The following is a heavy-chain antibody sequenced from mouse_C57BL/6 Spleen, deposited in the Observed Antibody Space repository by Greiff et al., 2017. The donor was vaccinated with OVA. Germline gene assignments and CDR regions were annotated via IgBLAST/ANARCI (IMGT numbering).Heavy chain of an antibody. CDR3: GRDRGSSYDFDY. CDR1: GYTFTSYW. V-gene: IGHV1-52*01. J-gene: IGHJ2*01. D-gene: IGHD1-1*01. CDR2: IDPSDSET. Sequence: QVQLQQPGAELVRPGSSVKLSCKASGYTFTSYWMHWVKQRPIQGLEWIGNIDPSDSETHYNQKFKDKATLTVAKSSSKAYMHLSSMTDEDSAVYYCGRDRGSSYDFDYWGQGTTLTVSS.